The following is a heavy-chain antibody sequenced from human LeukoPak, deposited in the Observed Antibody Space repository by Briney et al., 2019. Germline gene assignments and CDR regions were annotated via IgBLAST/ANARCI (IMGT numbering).Heavy chain of an antibody. V-gene: IGHV3-23*01. CDR2: IGGSGIRV. CDR1: GFTFSTYG. J-gene: IGHJ4*02. Sequence: GGSLRLSCAASGFTFSTYGINWVRQAPGKGLEWVSGIGGSGIRVYYADSVKGRFTISRDNSKNTVYLRLSSLTVEDTAVYYCARDSRWALFDSWDQGTLVTVSS. CDR3: ARDSRWALFDS. D-gene: IGHD5-24*01.